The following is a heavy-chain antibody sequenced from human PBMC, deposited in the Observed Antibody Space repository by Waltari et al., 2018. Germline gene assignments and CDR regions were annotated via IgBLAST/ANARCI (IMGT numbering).Heavy chain of an antibody. V-gene: IGHV1-18*01. CDR1: GYTFTSYG. CDR3: ARDSVGYCSGGSCPPSLDP. J-gene: IGHJ5*02. Sequence: QVQLVQSGAEVKKPGASVKVSCKASGYTFTSYGISWVRQAPGQGLEWMGWISAYNGNTTYAQKLQGRVTMTTDTSTSTAYMELRSLRSDDTAVYYCARDSVGYCSGGSCPPSLDPWGQGTLVTVSS. D-gene: IGHD2-15*01. CDR2: ISAYNGNT.